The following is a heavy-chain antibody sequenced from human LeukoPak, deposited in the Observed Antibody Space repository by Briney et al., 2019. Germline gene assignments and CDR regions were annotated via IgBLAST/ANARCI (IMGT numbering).Heavy chain of an antibody. CDR2: IDGAGDTI. V-gene: IGHV3-48*02. CDR1: GFTFSDYS. CDR3: SRRFDS. J-gene: IGHJ4*02. Sequence: PGGSLRPSCATSGFTFSDYSMNWVRQAPGKGLEWVSYIDGAGDTIYYADSVKGRFTISRDNAKSSLDLQMNSLRDEDTAVYYCSRRFDSWGQGTLVTVSS.